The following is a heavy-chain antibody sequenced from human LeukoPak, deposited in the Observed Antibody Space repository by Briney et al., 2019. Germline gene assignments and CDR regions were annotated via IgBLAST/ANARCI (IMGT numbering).Heavy chain of an antibody. CDR1: GGSISSYY. J-gene: IGHJ5*02. Sequence: PSETLSLTCTVSGGSISSYYWSWIRQPPGKGLEWIGYIYYSGSTNYNPSLKSRVTISVETSKNKFSLKLSSVTAADTAVYYCARHSPDSSSWYNYHNWFDPWGQGTLVTVSS. V-gene: IGHV4-59*08. CDR3: ARHSPDSSSWYNYHNWFDP. D-gene: IGHD6-13*01. CDR2: IYYSGST.